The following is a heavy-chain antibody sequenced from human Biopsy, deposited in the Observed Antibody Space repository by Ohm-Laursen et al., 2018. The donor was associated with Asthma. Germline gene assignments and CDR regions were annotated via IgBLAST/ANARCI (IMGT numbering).Heavy chain of an antibody. CDR3: ARGPNYHGSGRAPIGMDV. Sequence: SVKVSCKASGYIFINYAIHWVRQAPGQRLEWMRWINASNGNTKYSQKFQGRVTISRDTSASTAYMDLSSLRSEDTAVYYCARGPNYHGSGRAPIGMDVWGQGTTVTVSS. CDR1: GYIFINYA. D-gene: IGHD3-10*01. J-gene: IGHJ6*02. CDR2: INASNGNT. V-gene: IGHV1-3*01.